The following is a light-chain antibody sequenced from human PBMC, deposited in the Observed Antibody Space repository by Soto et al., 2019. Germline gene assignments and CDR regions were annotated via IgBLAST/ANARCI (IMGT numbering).Light chain of an antibody. Sequence: QSALTQPASVSGSPGQSITISCTGSSSDVGGYNYVSWYQQHPGKAPKLMIYDVSNRPSGVSNRFSGSKSGNTASLTISGLQAEDEADFYCSSYTSNKSYVFGTGTKLTVL. J-gene: IGLJ1*01. CDR2: DVS. CDR1: SSDVGGYNY. V-gene: IGLV2-14*03. CDR3: SSYTSNKSYV.